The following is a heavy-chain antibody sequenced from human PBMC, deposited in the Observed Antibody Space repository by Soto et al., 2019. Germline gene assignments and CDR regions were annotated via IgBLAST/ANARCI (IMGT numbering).Heavy chain of an antibody. CDR2: ISGSGGST. D-gene: IGHD2-21*01. Sequence: GGSLRLSCAASGFTFSSYAMSWVRQAPGKGLEWVSAISGSGGSTYYADSVKGRFTISRDNSKNTLYLQMNSLRAEDTAVYYCAKAKPVGNSIVVVIAIRDPDYYYYYMDVWGKGTTVTVSS. V-gene: IGHV3-23*01. CDR1: GFTFSSYA. J-gene: IGHJ6*03. CDR3: AKAKPVGNSIVVVIAIRDPDYYYYYMDV.